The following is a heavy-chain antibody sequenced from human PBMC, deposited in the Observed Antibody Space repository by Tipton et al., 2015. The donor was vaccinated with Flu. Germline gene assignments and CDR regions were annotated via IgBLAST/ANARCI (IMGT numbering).Heavy chain of an antibody. V-gene: IGHV4-4*07. CDR3: ARDKEFWPYNGNNWFDP. D-gene: IGHD1-14*01. CDR2: IYTSGST. J-gene: IGHJ5*02. Sequence: TLSLTCTVSGGSISSYYWSWIRQPAGKGLEWIGRIYTSGSTNYNPSLKSRVTMPVDTSKNQFSLKLSSVTAADTAVYYCARDKEFWPYNGNNWFDPWGQGTLVTVSS. CDR1: GGSISSYY.